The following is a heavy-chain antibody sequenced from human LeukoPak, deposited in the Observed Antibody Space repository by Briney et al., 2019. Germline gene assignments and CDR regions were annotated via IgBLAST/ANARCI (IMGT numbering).Heavy chain of an antibody. J-gene: IGHJ2*01. CDR3: AKEGDTYLVKGYFDL. Sequence: ASVKVSCKASGGSFGSYVISWVRQAPGQGLEWMGGIIPILGTAHYAQKFQGTLSIAADETTCTVYMEMSSLRSEDTDMYDCAKEGDTYLVKGYFDLWGRGTLVTVSS. V-gene: IGHV1-69*13. CDR2: IIPILGTA. CDR1: GGSFGSYV. D-gene: IGHD5-18*01.